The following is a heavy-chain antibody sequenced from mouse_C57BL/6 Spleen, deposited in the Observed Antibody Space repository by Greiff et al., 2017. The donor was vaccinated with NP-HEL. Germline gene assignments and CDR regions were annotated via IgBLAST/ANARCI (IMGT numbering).Heavy chain of an antibody. Sequence: QVQLQQSGPGLVQPSQSLSITCTVSGFSLTSYGVHWVRQSPGKGLEWLGVIWSGGSTDYNAAFISRLSISKDNSKSQVFFKMNSLQADDTAIYYCARNEAGSSYRFAYWGQGTLVTVSA. D-gene: IGHD1-1*01. J-gene: IGHJ3*01. CDR2: IWSGGST. CDR1: GFSLTSYG. V-gene: IGHV2-2*01. CDR3: ARNEAGSSYRFAY.